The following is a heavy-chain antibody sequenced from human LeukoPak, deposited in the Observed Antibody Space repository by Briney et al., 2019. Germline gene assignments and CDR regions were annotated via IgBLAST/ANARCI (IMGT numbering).Heavy chain of an antibody. Sequence: SVKVSCTASGGTFSIYAISWERQAPGQGPEWMGGIIPIFGTANYAQKCQGRVTITTDESTSTAYMELSSLRSEDTAVYYCASPGYYGSGSPFDYWGQGTLVTVSS. V-gene: IGHV1-69*05. CDR1: GGTFSIYA. J-gene: IGHJ4*02. D-gene: IGHD3-10*01. CDR3: ASPGYYGSGSPFDY. CDR2: IIPIFGTA.